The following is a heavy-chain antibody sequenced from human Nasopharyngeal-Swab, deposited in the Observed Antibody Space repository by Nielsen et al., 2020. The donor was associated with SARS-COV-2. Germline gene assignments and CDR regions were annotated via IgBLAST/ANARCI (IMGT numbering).Heavy chain of an antibody. J-gene: IGHJ3*02. D-gene: IGHD6-13*01. CDR1: GGSISSGGYF. Sequence: SETLSLTCTVSGGSISSGGYFWSWIRQHPGKGLEWIGYIHYTGNTYYNPSLESRLTISLDTSQNQFSLRLSSVTAADTAVYYCARDPSSSWLYDAFDIWGQGTMVTVSS. V-gene: IGHV4-31*03. CDR3: ARDPSSSWLYDAFDI. CDR2: IHYTGNT.